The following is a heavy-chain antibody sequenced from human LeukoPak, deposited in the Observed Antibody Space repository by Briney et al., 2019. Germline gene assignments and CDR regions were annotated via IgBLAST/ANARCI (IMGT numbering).Heavy chain of an antibody. CDR2: IIPIFGTA. CDR1: GGTCSSYA. Sequence: GSSAKVSCKASGGTCSSYAISWVRQAPGQGLEWMGGIIPIFGTANYAQKFQGRVTITTDESTSTAYMELSSLRSEDTAVYYCARVKMGATSEYFDYWGQGTLVTVSS. CDR3: ARVKMGATSEYFDY. D-gene: IGHD1-26*01. V-gene: IGHV1-69*05. J-gene: IGHJ4*02.